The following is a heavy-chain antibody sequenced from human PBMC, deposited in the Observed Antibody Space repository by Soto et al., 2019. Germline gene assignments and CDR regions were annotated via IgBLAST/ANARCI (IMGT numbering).Heavy chain of an antibody. V-gene: IGHV3-23*01. CDR1: GFTFIHYA. J-gene: IGHJ2*01. D-gene: IGHD2-2*01. Sequence: EVQLLESGGGLVQPGGSLRLSCVGSGFTFIHYAMKWVRQTPGKGLEWVATISGGGDRAFDADTVKGRFTLSRDNSKNTVNLQINRLRADDTVVYYCARKVLGSTSRPDWWYFDLWGRGTLVTVSS. CDR3: ARKVLGSTSRPDWWYFDL. CDR2: ISGGGDRA.